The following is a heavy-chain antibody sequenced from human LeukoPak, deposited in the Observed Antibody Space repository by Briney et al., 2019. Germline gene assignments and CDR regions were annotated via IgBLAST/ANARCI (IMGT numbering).Heavy chain of an antibody. V-gene: IGHV1-2*02. J-gene: IGHJ4*02. CDR1: GYTFTGYY. CDR3: ARVHDILTARLDY. CDR2: INPNSGGT. Sequence: RASVKVSCKASGYTFTGYYMHWVRQAPGQGLEWMGWINPNSGGTNYAQNFQGRVTMTRDTSISTAYMELSRLRSDDTAVYYCARVHDILTARLDYWGQGTLVTVSS. D-gene: IGHD3-9*01.